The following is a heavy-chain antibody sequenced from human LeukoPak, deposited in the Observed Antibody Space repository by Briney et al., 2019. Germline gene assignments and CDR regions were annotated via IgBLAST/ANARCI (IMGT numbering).Heavy chain of an antibody. CDR1: GYSFTNYW. D-gene: IGHD5-24*01. CDR2: IYPGDSDT. V-gene: IGHV5-51*01. CDR3: ARPVEMATMDGFDI. Sequence: GESLQISCKGSGYSFTNYWIGWVRQMPGKGLEWMGIIYPGDSDTRYSPSFQGQVTISADKSISTAYLQWSSLKASDSAMYYCARPVEMATMDGFDIWGQGTMVTVSS. J-gene: IGHJ3*02.